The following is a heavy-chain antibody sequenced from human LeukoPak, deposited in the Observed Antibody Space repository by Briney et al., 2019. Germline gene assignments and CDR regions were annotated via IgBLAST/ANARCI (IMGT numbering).Heavy chain of an antibody. J-gene: IGHJ3*02. CDR3: ARLYYVSSAFDI. CDR2: IYYSGST. Sequence: PSETLSLTCTVSGGSISSYYWSWIRQPPGKGPEWIGYIYYSGSTNYNPSLKSRVTISVDTSKNQFSLKLSSVTAADTAVYYCARLYYVSSAFDIWGQGTMVTVSS. V-gene: IGHV4-59*01. CDR1: GGSISSYY. D-gene: IGHD3-10*01.